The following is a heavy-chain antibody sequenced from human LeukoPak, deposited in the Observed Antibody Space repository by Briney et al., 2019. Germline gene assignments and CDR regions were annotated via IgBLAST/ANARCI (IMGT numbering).Heavy chain of an antibody. J-gene: IGHJ4*02. Sequence: SETLSLTCTVSGGWGGDYYWSWIRQPPGKGLEWIGYIYYNGNTFYTPSLKSRVTISFDASKNQFSLKLNSVTAADTAVYYCVREILYCSGGSCYRGPFDNWGQGTLVTVSA. D-gene: IGHD2-15*01. CDR3: VREILYCSGGSCYRGPFDN. V-gene: IGHV4-30-4*01. CDR1: GGWGGDYY. CDR2: IYYNGNT.